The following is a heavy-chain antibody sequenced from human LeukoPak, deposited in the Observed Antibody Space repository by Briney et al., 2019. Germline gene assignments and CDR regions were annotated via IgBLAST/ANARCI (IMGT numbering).Heavy chain of an antibody. D-gene: IGHD3-22*01. J-gene: IGHJ3*02. V-gene: IGHV4-4*07. CDR2: IYTSGST. Sequence: SETLSLTCTVSGGSISSYYWSWIRQPAGKGLEWIGRIYTSGSTNYNPSLKSRVTMSVDTPKNQFSLKLSSVTAADTAVYYCARAYYYDSSGLGAFDIWGQGTMVTVSS. CDR1: GGSISSYY. CDR3: ARAYYYDSSGLGAFDI.